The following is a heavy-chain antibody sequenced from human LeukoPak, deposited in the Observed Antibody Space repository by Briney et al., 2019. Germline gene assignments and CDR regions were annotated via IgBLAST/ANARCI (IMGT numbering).Heavy chain of an antibody. CDR2: ISGSGGST. Sequence: GGSLRLSCAASGFTFSSYAMSWVRQAPGKGLEWVSAISGSGGSTYYADSVKGRFTISRDNSKNTLYLQMNSLRAEDTAVYYCARLGYCSGTSCYQSGFDPWGQGTLVTVSS. V-gene: IGHV3-23*01. J-gene: IGHJ5*02. D-gene: IGHD2-2*01. CDR1: GFTFSSYA. CDR3: ARLGYCSGTSCYQSGFDP.